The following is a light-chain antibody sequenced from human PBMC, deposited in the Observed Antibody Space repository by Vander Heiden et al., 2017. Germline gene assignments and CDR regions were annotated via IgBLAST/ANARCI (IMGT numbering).Light chain of an antibody. CDR2: EVT. J-gene: IGLJ2*01. Sequence: QSALTQPASVSGSPGQSVTVSCTGTSSDIGAYHLVSWYQQYPGKAPRVILYEVTLRPAGVSSRFSGSKSDNTASLTISGLRAEDEADYYCCSYAGNKTLVFGGGTKLTVL. CDR1: SSDIGAYHL. CDR3: CSYAGNKTLV. V-gene: IGLV2-23*02.